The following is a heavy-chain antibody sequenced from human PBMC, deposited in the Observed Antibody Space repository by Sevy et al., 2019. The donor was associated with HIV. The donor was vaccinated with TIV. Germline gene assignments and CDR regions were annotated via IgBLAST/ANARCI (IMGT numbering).Heavy chain of an antibody. J-gene: IGHJ6*02. D-gene: IGHD3-3*01. CDR3: ARDLSPVNFWSGSLGYYYGMDV. V-gene: IGHV3-21*01. Sequence: GSLRLSCAASGFTFSSYSMNWVRQAPGKGLEWVSSISSSSYIYYADSVKGRFTISRDNAKNSLYLQMNSLRAEDTAVYYCARDLSPVNFWSGSLGYYYGMDVWGQGTTVTVSS. CDR2: ISSSSYI. CDR1: GFTFSSYS.